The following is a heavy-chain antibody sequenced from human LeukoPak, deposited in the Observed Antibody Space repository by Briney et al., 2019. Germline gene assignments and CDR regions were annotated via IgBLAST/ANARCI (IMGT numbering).Heavy chain of an antibody. Sequence: GGSLRLSCAASGFTFSSCVMSWIRQAPGKGLEGVSYISSSGSTIYYADSVKGRFTISRDNAKNSLYLQMNSLRAEDTAVYYCASHLWNQGDFAYWGQGTLVTVSS. CDR2: ISSSGSTI. CDR1: GFTFSSCV. CDR3: ASHLWNQGDFAY. V-gene: IGHV3-11*01. D-gene: IGHD1-1*01. J-gene: IGHJ4*02.